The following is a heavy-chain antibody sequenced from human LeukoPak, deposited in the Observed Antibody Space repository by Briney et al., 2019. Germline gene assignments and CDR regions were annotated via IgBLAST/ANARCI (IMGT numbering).Heavy chain of an antibody. CDR3: ARDDSSGYYSTGYAFDI. CDR2: INQDGSEK. Sequence: GGSLRLSCAASGLIFNTYWISWVRQAPGKGLEWLATINQDGSEKYYVDSVKGRFTISRDNAKNSLFLQMNSLRAEDTAVYYCARDDSSGYYSTGYAFDIWGQGTMVTVSS. CDR1: GLIFNTYW. J-gene: IGHJ3*02. D-gene: IGHD3-22*01. V-gene: IGHV3-7*01.